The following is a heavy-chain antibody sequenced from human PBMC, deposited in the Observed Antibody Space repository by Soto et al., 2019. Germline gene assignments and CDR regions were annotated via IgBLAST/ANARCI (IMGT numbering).Heavy chain of an antibody. V-gene: IGHV4-34*01. J-gene: IGHJ3*02. Sequence: PSETLSLTCAVYGGSFSGYYWSWIRQPPGKGLEWIGEINHSGSTNYNPSLKSRVTISVDTSKNQFSLKLSSVTAADTAVYYCARGGLDPFDIWGQGTMVTVS. CDR3: ARGGLDPFDI. CDR2: INHSGST. CDR1: GGSFSGYY.